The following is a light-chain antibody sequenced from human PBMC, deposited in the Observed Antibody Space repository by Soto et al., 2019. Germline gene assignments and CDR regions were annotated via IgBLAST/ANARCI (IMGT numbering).Light chain of an antibody. V-gene: IGKV3-15*01. Sequence: EVVMTQSPATLSVSPGESATLSCRASQSVSNILAWYQQKPGQAPRLLIYGVSTRATGIPARFSGSGSGTEFTLTISSLQSEDFAVYYCQQYNDWPPIFTFGPGTKVDI. CDR2: GVS. J-gene: IGKJ3*01. CDR1: QSVSNI. CDR3: QQYNDWPPIFT.